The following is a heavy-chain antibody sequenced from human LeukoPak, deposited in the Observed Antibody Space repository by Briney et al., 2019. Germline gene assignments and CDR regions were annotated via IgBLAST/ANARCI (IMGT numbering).Heavy chain of an antibody. CDR3: AAVFLGRGSCYYRPQHLFDY. J-gene: IGHJ4*02. Sequence: SVKVSCKASGFTFTSSAMQWVRQARGQRLEWIGWIVVGSGNTNYAQKFQERVTITRDMSTSTAYMELSSLRSEDTAVYYCAAVFLGRGSCYYRPQHLFDYWGQGTLVTVSS. V-gene: IGHV1-58*02. CDR1: GFTFTSSA. D-gene: IGHD2-15*01. CDR2: IVVGSGNT.